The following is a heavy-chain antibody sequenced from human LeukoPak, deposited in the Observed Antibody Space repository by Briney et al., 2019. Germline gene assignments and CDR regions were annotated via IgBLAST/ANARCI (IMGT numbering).Heavy chain of an antibody. D-gene: IGHD2-15*01. CDR2: IIPIFGTA. CDR3: ARTGENPPAATLYGMDV. V-gene: IGHV1-69*13. CDR1: GGTFSSYG. Sequence: ASVKVSCKASGGTFSSYGISWVRQAPGQGLEWMGGIIPIFGTANYAQKFQGRVMITADESTSTAYMELSSLRSEDTAVYYCARTGENPPAATLYGMDVWGQGTTVTVSS. J-gene: IGHJ6*02.